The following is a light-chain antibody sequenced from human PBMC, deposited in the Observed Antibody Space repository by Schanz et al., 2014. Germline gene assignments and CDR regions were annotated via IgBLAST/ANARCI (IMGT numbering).Light chain of an antibody. Sequence: DIVMTQSPDSLAVSLGERATINCKSSQSVLYRSSNKDYLAWYQQKPGQPPKLLIYWASTRESGVPDRFSGSGSGTDFTLTISSLQAEDVAIYYCQQFYTTPVTFGQGTRLEIK. J-gene: IGKJ5*01. CDR3: QQFYTTPVT. CDR1: QSVLYRSSNKDY. CDR2: WAS. V-gene: IGKV4-1*01.